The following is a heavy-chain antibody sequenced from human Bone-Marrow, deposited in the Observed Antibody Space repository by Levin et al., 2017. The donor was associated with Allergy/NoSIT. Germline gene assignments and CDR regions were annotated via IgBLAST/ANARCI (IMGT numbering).Heavy chain of an antibody. CDR2: IWYDGSNK. CDR3: ARVRSPKAARPLGGRDYFDY. CDR1: GFTFSSYG. J-gene: IGHJ4*02. Sequence: QAGGSLRLSCAASGFTFSSYGMHWVRQAPGKGLEWVAVIWYDGSNKYYADSVKGRFTISRDNSKNTLYLQMNSLRAEDTAVYYCARVRSPKAARPLGGRDYFDYWGQGTLVTVSS. D-gene: IGHD6-6*01. V-gene: IGHV3-33*01.